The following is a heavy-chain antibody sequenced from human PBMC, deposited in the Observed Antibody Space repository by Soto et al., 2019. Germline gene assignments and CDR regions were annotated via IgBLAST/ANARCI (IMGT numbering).Heavy chain of an antibody. CDR2: IYPGDSDT. CDR1: GYSFTSYW. J-gene: IGHJ4*02. CDR3: VRSEATALDY. V-gene: IGHV5-51*01. Sequence: GESLKISCKGSGYSFTSYWIGWVRQMPGKGLEWMGIIYPGDSDTRYSPSLKSRVTISVDRSQNLFSLKLASVTAADTAVYYCVRSEATALDYWGQGTLVTVSS.